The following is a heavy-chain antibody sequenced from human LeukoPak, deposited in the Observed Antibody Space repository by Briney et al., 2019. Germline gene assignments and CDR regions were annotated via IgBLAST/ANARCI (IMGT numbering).Heavy chain of an antibody. CDR1: GFTVSSNS. D-gene: IGHD1-26*01. CDR3: AGRVGATTAAFDY. Sequence: PGESLRLSCAASGFTVSSNSMSWVRQAPGKGPEWVSIIYSGGSTYYTDSVKGRFTISRDSSKNTLYLQMNSLRGEDTAVYYCAGRVGATTAAFDYWGQGTLVTVSS. CDR2: IYSGGST. V-gene: IGHV3-53*01. J-gene: IGHJ4*02.